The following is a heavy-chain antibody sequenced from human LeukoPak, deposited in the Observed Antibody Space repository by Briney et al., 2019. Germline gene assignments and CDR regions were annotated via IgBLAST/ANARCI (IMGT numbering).Heavy chain of an antibody. J-gene: IGHJ4*02. V-gene: IGHV1-46*01. CDR3: ARVRTIAGPLGY. CDR1: GYTFTGYY. CDR2: INPSGGST. Sequence: ASVKVSCKASGYTFTGYYMHWVRQAPGQGLEWMGWINPSGGSTSYAQKFQGRVTMTRDTSTSTVYMELGSLRSEDTAVYYCARVRTIAGPLGYWGQGTLVTVPS. D-gene: IGHD6-13*01.